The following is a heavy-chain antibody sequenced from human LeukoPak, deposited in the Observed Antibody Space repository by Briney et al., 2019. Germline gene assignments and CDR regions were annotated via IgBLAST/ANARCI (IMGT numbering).Heavy chain of an antibody. CDR3: AKDRPRLYY. CDR2: IKEDGSEK. D-gene: IGHD4-23*01. CDR1: GFTFSSYW. V-gene: IGHV3-7*01. J-gene: IGHJ4*02. Sequence: PGGSLRLSCAASGFTFSSYWMSWVRQAPGKGLEWVANIKEDGSEKYFVDSVKGRFTISRDNAKNSLYLQMNSLRAEDTAVYYCAKDRPRLYYWVQGTVVTVSS.